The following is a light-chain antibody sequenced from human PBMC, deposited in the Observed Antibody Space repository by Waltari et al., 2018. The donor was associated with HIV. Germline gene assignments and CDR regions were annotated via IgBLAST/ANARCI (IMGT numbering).Light chain of an antibody. Sequence: AIRMTQSPSSVSASTGDRVTITCRATEDIGSDLACYQQKPGKAPTLLISGTSTLQSGVPSRFSGSGSGTAFTLTISCLQSEDVATYFCQQYFTSARTFGQGARVE. CDR2: GTS. CDR1: EDIGSD. CDR3: QQYFTSART. J-gene: IGKJ1*01. V-gene: IGKV1-8*01.